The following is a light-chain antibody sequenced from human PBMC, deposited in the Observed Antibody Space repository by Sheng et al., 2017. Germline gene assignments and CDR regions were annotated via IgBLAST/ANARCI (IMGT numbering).Light chain of an antibody. Sequence: DIQMTQSPSSLSASVGGQSHHRLPGKSEHYHLFKLVSTKTKAKTPNPPDPCCIPVCQSRGPDSRFSGSGSGTDFTLTISSLQPEDFATYYCQQGYSTLCTFGQGTKLEIK. CDR1: EHYHL. J-gene: IGKJ2*02. V-gene: IGKV1-39*01. CDR3: QQGYSTLCT. CDR2: CI.